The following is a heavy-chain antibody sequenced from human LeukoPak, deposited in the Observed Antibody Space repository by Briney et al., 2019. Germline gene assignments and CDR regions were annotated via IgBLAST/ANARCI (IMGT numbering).Heavy chain of an antibody. Sequence: SAQVSCKASGYDFTSVGITWVRRAPGQGLEWMGWIIPYNGNTRYAQKFQGRVAMTTDTSTTTAYMELRGLRFNDTAVYYCARAGPGSGWYFDYWGQGTLVTASA. V-gene: IGHV1-18*01. CDR3: ARAGPGSGWYFDY. D-gene: IGHD6-19*01. CDR1: GYDFTSVG. J-gene: IGHJ4*02. CDR2: IIPYNGNT.